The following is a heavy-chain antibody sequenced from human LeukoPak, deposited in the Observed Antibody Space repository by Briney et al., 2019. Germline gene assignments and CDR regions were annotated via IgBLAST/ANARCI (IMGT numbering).Heavy chain of an antibody. V-gene: IGHV4-30-4*08. Sequence: SQTLSLTCTVSGGSISSGDYYWSWIRQPPGKGLEWIGEINHSGSTNYNPSLKSRVTISVDTSKNQFSLKLSSVTAADTAVYYCARGRGRFDPWGQGTLVTVSS. D-gene: IGHD3-10*01. CDR3: ARGRGRFDP. J-gene: IGHJ5*02. CDR1: GGSISSGDYY. CDR2: INHSGST.